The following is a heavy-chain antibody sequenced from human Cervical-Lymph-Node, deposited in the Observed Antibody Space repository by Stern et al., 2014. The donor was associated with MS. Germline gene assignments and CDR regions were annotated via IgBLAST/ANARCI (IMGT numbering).Heavy chain of an antibody. CDR1: GYIFTSYA. D-gene: IGHD1-1*01. CDR3: ARDLSNNGRNY. V-gene: IGHV7-4-1*02. J-gene: IGHJ4*02. Sequence: QVQLVQYGSELKKPGASGKVSRKASGYIFTSYAMNWVRQAPGQGFEWMGWISTNTGNPTYAQGFTGRFVFSLDTSVTTAYLQISSLKAEDTAVYYCARDLSNNGRNYWGQGTLVTVSS. CDR2: ISTNTGNP.